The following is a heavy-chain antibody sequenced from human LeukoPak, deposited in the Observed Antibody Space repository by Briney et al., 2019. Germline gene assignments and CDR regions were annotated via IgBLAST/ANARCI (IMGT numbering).Heavy chain of an antibody. CDR2: IYYSGST. D-gene: IGHD3-3*01. V-gene: IGHV4-39*07. CDR1: GGSISSSSYY. Sequence: SETLSLTCTVSGGSISSSSYYWGWIRQPPGTGLEWIGSIYYSGSTYYNPSLKSRVTISVDTSKNQFSLKLSSVTAADTAVYYCARGQVPKYYDFWSGYYIGRLSSYYYMDVWGKGTTVTVSS. CDR3: ARGQVPKYYDFWSGYYIGRLSSYYYMDV. J-gene: IGHJ6*03.